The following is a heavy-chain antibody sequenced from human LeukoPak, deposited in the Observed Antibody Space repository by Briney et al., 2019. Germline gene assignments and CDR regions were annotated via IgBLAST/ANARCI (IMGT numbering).Heavy chain of an antibody. V-gene: IGHV4-34*01. J-gene: IGHJ5*02. CDR2: IYYSGST. D-gene: IGHD3-3*01. CDR3: ARDFWSGSNWFDP. Sequence: SETLSLTCAVYGGSFSGYYWSWIRQPPGKGLEWIGSIYYSGSTYYNPSLKSRVTISVDTSMNQFSLKLSSVTAADTAVYYCARDFWSGSNWFDPWGQGTLVTVSS. CDR1: GGSFSGYY.